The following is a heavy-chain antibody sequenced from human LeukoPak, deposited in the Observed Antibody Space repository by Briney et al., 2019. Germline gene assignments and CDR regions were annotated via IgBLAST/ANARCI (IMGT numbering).Heavy chain of an antibody. J-gene: IGHJ4*02. CDR2: ISYRGTT. CDR3: ARDYGGKFDS. V-gene: IGHV4-59*01. CDR1: GGSISGFY. Sequence: SETLSLTCTVSGGSISGFYWSWIRQPPGQGLEWIGYISYRGTTNYNPSLKTRLTISVDTSKNQFSLKLSSVTAADTAVYYCARDYGGKFDSWGQGTLVTVSS. D-gene: IGHD4-23*01.